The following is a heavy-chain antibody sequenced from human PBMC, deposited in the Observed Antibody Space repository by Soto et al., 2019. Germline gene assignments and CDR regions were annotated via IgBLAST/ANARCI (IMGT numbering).Heavy chain of an antibody. Sequence: PGESLKISWKGAGYSFTSYWIGWVRQMPGKGLEWMGIIYPGDSETRYSPSFQGQVTISADKSISTAYLQWSSLKASDTAMYYCARHVSPGGYYYYGIDVCRQGPTVPVSS. D-gene: IGHD2-15*01. CDR1: GYSFTSYW. CDR2: IYPGDSET. V-gene: IGHV5-51*01. CDR3: ARHVSPGGYYYYGIDV. J-gene: IGHJ6*02.